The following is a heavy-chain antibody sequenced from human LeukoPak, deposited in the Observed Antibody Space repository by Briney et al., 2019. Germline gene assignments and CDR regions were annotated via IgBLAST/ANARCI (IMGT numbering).Heavy chain of an antibody. J-gene: IGHJ4*02. CDR3: ARAIRYQLLSDY. V-gene: IGHV1-8*03. CDR1: GYTFSTYD. D-gene: IGHD2-2*01. Sequence: EASVKVSCKTSGYTFSTYDINWLRQAAGQGLEWMGWMNPNSANTSFAQKFQGRAAITRDTSTATAYLELSSLTSEDTAVYYCARAIRYQLLSDYWGQGTLVTVSS. CDR2: MNPNSANT.